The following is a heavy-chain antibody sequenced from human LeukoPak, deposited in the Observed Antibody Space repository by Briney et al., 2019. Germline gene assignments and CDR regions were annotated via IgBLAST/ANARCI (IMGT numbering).Heavy chain of an antibody. V-gene: IGHV3-30-3*01. Sequence: GGSLRPSCAASGFTFSNYPMHWVRQAPGKGLEWVAVISTDGSDKHYADSVKGRFTISRDNSRNTLYLQMDSLRAEDTAVYFCATDLTVRAANYYFDHWGQGTLVTVSS. D-gene: IGHD1-26*01. CDR2: ISTDGSDK. CDR3: ATDLTVRAANYYFDH. CDR1: GFTFSNYP. J-gene: IGHJ4*02.